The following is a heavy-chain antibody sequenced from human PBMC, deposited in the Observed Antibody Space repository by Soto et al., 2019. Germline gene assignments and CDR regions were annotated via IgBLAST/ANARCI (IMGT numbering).Heavy chain of an antibody. CDR1: GFTVSSNY. D-gene: IGHD6-19*01. V-gene: IGHV3-7*01. CDR3: AIGHWLGN. J-gene: IGHJ4*01. CDR2: IKQDGNEK. Sequence: GGSLRLSCAASGFTVSSNYMSWIRQAPGKGLEWVATIKQDGNEKYYVDSVKGRFTISRDNAKNSLYLQMNGLRAEDTAVYYCAIGHWLGNWGHGTLVTVSS.